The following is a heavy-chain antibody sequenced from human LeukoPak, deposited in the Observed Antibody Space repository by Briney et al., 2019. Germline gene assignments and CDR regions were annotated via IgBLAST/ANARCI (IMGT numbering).Heavy chain of an antibody. V-gene: IGHV4-39*07. CDR2: IYYSGST. CDR1: GGSISSSSYY. CDR3: ARELYYDSSGYFRGMYWFDP. D-gene: IGHD3-22*01. Sequence: SETLSLTCTVSGGSISSSSYYWGWIRQPPGKGLEWIGSIYYSGSTYYNPSLKSRVTISVDTSKNQFSLKLSSVTAADTAVYYCARELYYDSSGYFRGMYWFDPWGQGTLVTVSS. J-gene: IGHJ5*02.